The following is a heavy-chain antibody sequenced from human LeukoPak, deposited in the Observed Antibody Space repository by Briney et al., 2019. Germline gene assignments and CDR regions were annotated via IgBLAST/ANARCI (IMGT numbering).Heavy chain of an antibody. J-gene: IGHJ4*02. Sequence: SETLSLTCTVSGGSSSSSNYYWGWIRQPPGKGLEWIGSIYYSGSTYHNPSLKSRVSISVDTSKNQFSLKLSSVTAADSAVYYCARQLYYYDSSGYFDYWGQGTLVTVSS. CDR1: GGSSSSSNYY. D-gene: IGHD3-22*01. CDR2: IYYSGST. V-gene: IGHV4-39*01. CDR3: ARQLYYYDSSGYFDY.